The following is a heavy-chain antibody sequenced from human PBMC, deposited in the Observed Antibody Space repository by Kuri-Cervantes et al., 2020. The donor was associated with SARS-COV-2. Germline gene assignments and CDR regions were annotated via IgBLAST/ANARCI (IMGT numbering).Heavy chain of an antibody. J-gene: IGHJ4*02. V-gene: IGHV3-53*04. CDR1: GFTVSSNY. CDR3: ARDDVEMATITSFDY. CDR2: IYSGGST. D-gene: IGHD5-24*01. Sequence: GESLKISCAASGFTVSSNYMSWVRQAPGKGLEWVSVIYSGGSTYYADSVKGRFTISRHNSKNTLYLQMNTLKTEDTAVFYCARDDVEMATITSFDYWGQGTLVTVSS.